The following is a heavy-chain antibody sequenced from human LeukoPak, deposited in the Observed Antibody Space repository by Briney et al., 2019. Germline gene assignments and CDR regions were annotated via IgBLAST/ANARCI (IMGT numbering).Heavy chain of an antibody. CDR3: ARDLGQYYDTSDNWFDP. Sequence: GGSLRLSCAASGFTFSNYWMHWVRQAPGKGLVRVSRINSGGINTSYADSVKGRFTISRDNAKNTLNLQMNSLRAEDTAVYYCARDLGQYYDTSDNWFDPWGQGTLVTVSS. CDR1: GFTFSNYW. J-gene: IGHJ5*02. CDR2: INSGGINT. V-gene: IGHV3-74*01. D-gene: IGHD3-22*01.